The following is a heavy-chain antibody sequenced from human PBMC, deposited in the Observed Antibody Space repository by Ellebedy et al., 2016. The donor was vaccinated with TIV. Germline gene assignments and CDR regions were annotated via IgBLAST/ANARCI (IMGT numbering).Heavy chain of an antibody. CDR1: GFTFSRFG. CDR3: AKETTELTATTLY. J-gene: IGHJ4*02. V-gene: IGHV3-30*18. D-gene: IGHD1-1*01. Sequence: PGGSLRLSCAASGFTFSRFGMQWVRQAPGKGLEWVAVISYDGNLQYYADSVKGRFTISRDNSKNTLNLQLSSLRSEDTAVYYCAKETTELTATTLYWGQGTLVTVSS. CDR2: ISYDGNLQ.